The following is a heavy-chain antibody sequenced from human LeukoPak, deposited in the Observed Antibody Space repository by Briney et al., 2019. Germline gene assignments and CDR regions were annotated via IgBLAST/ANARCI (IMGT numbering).Heavy chain of an antibody. CDR3: ARGLSSGWYYFDY. V-gene: IGHV4-39*07. D-gene: IGHD6-19*01. J-gene: IGHJ4*02. Sequence: SETLSLTCTVSGGSISSSSYYWGWIRQPPGKGLEWIGSIYYSGSTYYNPSLKSRVTISVDTSKNQFSLKLSSVTAADTAIYYCARGLSSGWYYFDYWGQGTLVTVSS. CDR1: GGSISSSSYY. CDR2: IYYSGST.